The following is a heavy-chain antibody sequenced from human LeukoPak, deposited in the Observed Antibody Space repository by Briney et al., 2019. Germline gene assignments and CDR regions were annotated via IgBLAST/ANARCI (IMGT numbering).Heavy chain of an antibody. J-gene: IGHJ5*02. D-gene: IGHD6-19*01. CDR2: IYYSGST. CDR3: ARTANSSGWYVWWFDP. V-gene: IGHV4-59*01. Sequence: SETLSLTCTVSGGSISSYYWSWIRQPPGKGLEWIGYIYYSGSTNYNPSLKSRVTISVDTSKNQFSLKLSSVTAVDTAVYYCARTANSSGWYVWWFDPWGQGTLVTVSS. CDR1: GGSISSYY.